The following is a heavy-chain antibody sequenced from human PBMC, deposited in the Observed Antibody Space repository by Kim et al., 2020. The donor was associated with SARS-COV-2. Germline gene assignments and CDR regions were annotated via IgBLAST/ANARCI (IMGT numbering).Heavy chain of an antibody. Sequence: ASVKVSCKASGYGFTIYFMHWVRQAPGQGLEWMGMINPSGGTTTYAQKFQGRVTMARDLSTSTVYMELSSLRSDDTAMFYCVREGLQWFGEGGAYFDNWGQGTLVTVSS. D-gene: IGHD3-10*01. V-gene: IGHV1-46*03. CDR1: GYGFTIYF. J-gene: IGHJ4*02. CDR3: VREGLQWFGEGGAYFDN. CDR2: INPSGGTT.